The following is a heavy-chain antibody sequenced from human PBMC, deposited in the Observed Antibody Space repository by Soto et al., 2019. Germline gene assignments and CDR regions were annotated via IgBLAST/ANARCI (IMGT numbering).Heavy chain of an antibody. CDR3: ARDTGIIDYYDMLDIQNAFDI. CDR1: GFTFSSYW. D-gene: IGHD3-22*01. CDR2: INSDGSST. V-gene: IGHV3-74*01. Sequence: EVQLVESGGGLVQPGGSLRLSCAASGFTFSSYWMHWVRQAPGKGLVWVSRINSDGSSTSYADSVKGRFTISRDNAKNTLYLQMNSLRAEDTAVYYCARDTGIIDYYDMLDIQNAFDIWGQGTMVTVSS. J-gene: IGHJ3*02.